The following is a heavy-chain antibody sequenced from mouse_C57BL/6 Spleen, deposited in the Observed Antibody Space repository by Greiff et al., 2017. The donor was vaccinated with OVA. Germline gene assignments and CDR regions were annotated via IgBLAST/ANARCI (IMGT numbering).Heavy chain of an antibody. Sequence: EVKLQESGPELVKPGASVKISCKASGYSFTGYYMNWVKQSPEKSLEWIGEINPSTGGTTYNQKFKAKATLTVDKSSSTAYMQLKSLTSEDSAVYYCAREEGAWFAYWGQGTLVTVSA. CDR1: GYSFTGYY. CDR3: AREEGAWFAY. J-gene: IGHJ3*01. CDR2: INPSTGGT. V-gene: IGHV1-42*01.